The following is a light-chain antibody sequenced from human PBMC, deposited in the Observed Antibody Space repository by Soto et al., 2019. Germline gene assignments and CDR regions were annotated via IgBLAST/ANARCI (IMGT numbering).Light chain of an antibody. J-gene: IGLJ3*02. Sequence: QSALTQPRSVSGSPGQSVTISCTGSSSDVGGYNYVSWYQQHPGKAPKVIIHDVTRRPSGVPDRFSGSKSGNTASLTISGLQAEDEADYYCCSYAGRYTRVFGRGTKLTVL. CDR1: SSDVGGYNY. V-gene: IGLV2-11*01. CDR3: CSYAGRYTRV. CDR2: DVT.